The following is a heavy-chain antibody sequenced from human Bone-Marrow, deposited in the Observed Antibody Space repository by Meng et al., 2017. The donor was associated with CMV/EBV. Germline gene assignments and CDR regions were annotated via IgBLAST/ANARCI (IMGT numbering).Heavy chain of an antibody. CDR2: IYYSGST. CDR1: GGSISSYY. CDR3: ARDFRGGQPAAMYNWFDP. D-gene: IGHD2-2*01. V-gene: IGHV4-59*12. J-gene: IGHJ5*02. Sequence: SEPLSLTCTVSGGSISSYYWSWIRQPPGKGLEWLGYIYYSGSTNYNPSLKSRVTISVDTSKNQFSLKLSSVTAADTAVYYCARDFRGGQPAAMYNWFDPWGQGTLVTVSS.